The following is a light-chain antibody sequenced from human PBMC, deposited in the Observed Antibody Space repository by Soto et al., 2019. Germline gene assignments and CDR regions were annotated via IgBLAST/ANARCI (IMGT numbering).Light chain of an antibody. CDR2: GAS. CDR3: QQYGSSPP. J-gene: IGKJ4*01. V-gene: IGKV3-20*01. CDR1: QRVSSGY. Sequence: IVLTQSPGTLSLSPGERATLSCRASQRVSSGYLAWYQQKPDQAPRLLIYGASSRATGLPDRFSGSGSGTDFTLTISRLEPEDLAVCYCQQYGSSPPFGGGTKVEIK.